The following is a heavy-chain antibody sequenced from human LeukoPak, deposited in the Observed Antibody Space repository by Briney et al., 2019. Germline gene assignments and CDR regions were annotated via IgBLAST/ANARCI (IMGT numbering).Heavy chain of an antibody. D-gene: IGHD2-15*01. CDR3: ARGPIAVVVAATHNYYYYMDV. V-gene: IGHV1-2*02. Sequence: ASVKISCKASGYTFTGYYMHWVRQAPGQGLEWMGWINPNSGGTNYAQKSQGRVTMTRATSISTAYMELSRLRSDDTAVYYCARGPIAVVVAATHNYYYYMDVWGKGTTVTVSS. CDR2: INPNSGGT. J-gene: IGHJ6*03. CDR1: GYTFTGYY.